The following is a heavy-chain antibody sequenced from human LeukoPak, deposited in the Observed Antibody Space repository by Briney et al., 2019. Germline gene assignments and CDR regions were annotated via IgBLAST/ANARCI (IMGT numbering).Heavy chain of an antibody. CDR1: GFTFSSYA. V-gene: IGHV3-30*04. Sequence: PGGSLRLSCAASGFTFSSYAMHWVRQAPGKGLEWVAVISYDGSNKYYADSVKGRFTISRDNSKNTLYLQMNSLRAEDTAVYYCARSMRGFDYWGQGTLVTVSS. D-gene: IGHD2/OR15-2a*01. J-gene: IGHJ4*02. CDR2: ISYDGSNK. CDR3: ARSMRGFDY.